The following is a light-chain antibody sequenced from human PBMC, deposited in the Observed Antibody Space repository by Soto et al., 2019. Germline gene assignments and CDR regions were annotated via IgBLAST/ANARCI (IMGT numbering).Light chain of an antibody. Sequence: EIVMTQSPATLSVSPGESATLSCRASQSISSELAWYQQKPGQPPRLLLYGASTRATGVPARFTGSGSGSDFTLAVSGPHSEDCAVYYSQPGHTWPLTFGQGTRLEI. CDR2: GAS. J-gene: IGKJ2*01. V-gene: IGKV3-15*01. CDR3: QPGHTWPLT. CDR1: QSISSE.